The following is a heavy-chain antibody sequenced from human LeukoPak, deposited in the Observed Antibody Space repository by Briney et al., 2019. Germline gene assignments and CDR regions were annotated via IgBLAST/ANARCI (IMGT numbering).Heavy chain of an antibody. Sequence: QAGGSLRLSCVASGLTFNTYPMAWVRQAPGKGLEWVSRISAGGDVTYYTDSVKGRFTISRDNSKNTLFLQMNNLRAEDTAIYFCATDSNPFDFWGREPWSPSPQ. J-gene: IGHJ4*02. D-gene: IGHD6-13*01. CDR2: ISAGGDVT. CDR3: ATDSNPFDF. CDR1: GLTFNTYP. V-gene: IGHV3-23*01.